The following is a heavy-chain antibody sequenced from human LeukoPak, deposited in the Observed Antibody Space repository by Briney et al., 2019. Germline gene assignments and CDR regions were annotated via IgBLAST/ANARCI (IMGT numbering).Heavy chain of an antibody. CDR2: INPNSGGT. CDR3: ARAPDYGDYYYGMDV. J-gene: IGHJ6*02. Sequence: ASVKVSCKASGYTFTGYYMHWVRQAPGQGLEWMGRINPNSGGTNYAQKFLGRVTMTRDTSISTAYMELSRLRSDDTAVYYCARAPDYGDYYYGMDVWGQGTTVTVSS. CDR1: GYTFTGYY. V-gene: IGHV1-2*06. D-gene: IGHD4-17*01.